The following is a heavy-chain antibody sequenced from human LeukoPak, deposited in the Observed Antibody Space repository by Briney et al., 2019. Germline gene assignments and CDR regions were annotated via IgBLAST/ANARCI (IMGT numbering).Heavy chain of an antibody. D-gene: IGHD6-19*01. Sequence: ASVKVSCKASGYTFTTYDINWVRQATGQGLEWMGWMSPNTGNTGYVQKLQGRVTMTRNTSISTAYMELSSLTSEDTAVYYCGAVTITTNPDYWGQGTLVTVSS. CDR1: GYTFTTYD. J-gene: IGHJ4*02. CDR3: GAVTITTNPDY. CDR2: MSPNTGNT. V-gene: IGHV1-8*01.